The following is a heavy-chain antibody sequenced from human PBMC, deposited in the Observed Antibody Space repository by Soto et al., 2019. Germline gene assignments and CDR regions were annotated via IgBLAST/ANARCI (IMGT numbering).Heavy chain of an antibody. CDR2: ISSHSSSI. CDR3: AKLVAPGNY. V-gene: IGHV3-48*04. CDR1: GFTFSGYS. Sequence: GGSLRLSCAASGFTFSGYSMNWVRQAPGKGLEWVSYISSHSSSIYYADSVKGRFTISRDNANNSLYLQMNSLRAEDTAVYYCAKLVAPGNYWGQGTLVTVSS. D-gene: IGHD2-8*02. J-gene: IGHJ4*02.